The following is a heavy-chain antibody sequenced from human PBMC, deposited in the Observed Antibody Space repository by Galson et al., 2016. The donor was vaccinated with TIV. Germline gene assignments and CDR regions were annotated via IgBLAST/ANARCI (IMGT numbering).Heavy chain of an antibody. J-gene: IGHJ6*02. V-gene: IGHV3-30*02. CDR1: GFTFSSYG. Sequence: SLRLSCAASGFTFSSYGMHWVRHVPGTGLEWITFIRYDGNIKHYLDSVKGRFTISRDNSKNTLYLQMNSLRAEDTGVYYCATSDHYDGSHSDGVYYFGLDVWGQGTTVTVSS. CDR3: ATSDHYDGSHSDGVYYFGLDV. CDR2: IRYDGNIK. D-gene: IGHD3-22*01.